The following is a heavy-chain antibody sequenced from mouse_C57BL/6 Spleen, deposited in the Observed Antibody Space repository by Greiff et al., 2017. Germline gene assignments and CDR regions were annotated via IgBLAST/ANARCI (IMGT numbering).Heavy chain of an antibody. CDR3: ARRFYYCGKGSYFDY. V-gene: IGHV1-61*01. J-gene: IGHJ2*01. D-gene: IGHD1-1*01. CDR1: GYTFTSDW. Sequence: VQLQQPGAELVRPGSSVKLSCKASGYTFTSDWMDWVKQRPGQGLEWIGNIYPSDSETHYNQKFKDKATLTVDKSSSTAYMQLSSLTSEDSAVYYCARRFYYCGKGSYFDYWGQGTTLTVSS. CDR2: IYPSDSET.